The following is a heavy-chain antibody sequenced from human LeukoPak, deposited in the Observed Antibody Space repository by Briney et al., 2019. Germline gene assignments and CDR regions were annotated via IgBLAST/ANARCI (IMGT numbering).Heavy chain of an antibody. CDR2: ISGSGGST. V-gene: IGHV3-23*01. D-gene: IGHD3-10*01. CDR3: AKAQLLWFGELPWADYYYYYGMDV. J-gene: IGHJ6*02. CDR1: GFTFSSYA. Sequence: GGSLRLSCAAPGFTFSSYAMSWVRQAPGKGLEWVSAISGSGGSTYYADSVKGRFTISRDNSKNTLYLQMNSLRAEDTAVYYCAKAQLLWFGELPWADYYYYYGMDVWGQGTTVTVSS.